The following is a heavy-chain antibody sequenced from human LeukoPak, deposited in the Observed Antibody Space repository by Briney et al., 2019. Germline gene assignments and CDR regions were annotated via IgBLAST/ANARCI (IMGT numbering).Heavy chain of an antibody. V-gene: IGHV3-21*01. D-gene: IGHD1-26*01. J-gene: IGHJ6*03. Sequence: GGSLRLSCAASGFTFSSYSMNWVRQAPGKGLEWVSSISSSSSYIYYADSVKGRFTISRDNAKNSLYLQINSLRAEDTAVYYCARVSEWEQLGNYYYYMDVWGKGTTVTVSS. CDR2: ISSSSSYI. CDR3: ARVSEWEQLGNYYYYMDV. CDR1: GFTFSSYS.